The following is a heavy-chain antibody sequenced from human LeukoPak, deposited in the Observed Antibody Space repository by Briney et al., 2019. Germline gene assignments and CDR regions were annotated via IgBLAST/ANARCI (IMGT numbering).Heavy chain of an antibody. Sequence: GGSLRLSCEASGLKFDDYGMTWVRQAPGKGLEWVSGINWDGGSIGYADSVKGRFTISRDNAKNALHLQMNSLRAEDTALYYCASYYCGSGSLDYWGQGTLVTVSS. D-gene: IGHD3-10*01. V-gene: IGHV3-20*04. CDR3: ASYYCGSGSLDY. CDR1: GLKFDDYG. J-gene: IGHJ4*02. CDR2: INWDGGSI.